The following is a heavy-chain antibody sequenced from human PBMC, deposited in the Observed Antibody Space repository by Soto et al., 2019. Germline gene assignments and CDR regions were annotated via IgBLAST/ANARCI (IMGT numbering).Heavy chain of an antibody. V-gene: IGHV3-23*01. CDR2: IPGSADST. D-gene: IGHD6-13*01. CDR3: ARDQKQQLVLDY. Sequence: PGGSLRLSCAASGFIFSSLAMSWIRQAPGKGLEWVSAIPGSADSTYYADSVKGRFTISRDNSKNTLYLQMNSLRAEDTAVYYCARDQKQQLVLDYWGQGTLVTVSS. J-gene: IGHJ4*02. CDR1: GFIFSSLA.